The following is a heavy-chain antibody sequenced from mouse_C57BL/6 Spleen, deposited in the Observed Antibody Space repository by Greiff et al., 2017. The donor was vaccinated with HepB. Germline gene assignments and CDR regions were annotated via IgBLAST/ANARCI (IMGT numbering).Heavy chain of an antibody. CDR1: GYAFSSYW. CDR3: ARGGYDYDAEGAY. Sequence: QVQLQQSGAELVKPGASVKISCKASGYAFSSYWMNWVKQRPGKGLEWIGQIYPGDGDTNYNGKFKGKATLTADKSSSTAYMQLSSLTSEDSAVYFCARGGYDYDAEGAYWGQGTLVTVSA. CDR2: IYPGDGDT. D-gene: IGHD2-4*01. J-gene: IGHJ3*01. V-gene: IGHV1-80*01.